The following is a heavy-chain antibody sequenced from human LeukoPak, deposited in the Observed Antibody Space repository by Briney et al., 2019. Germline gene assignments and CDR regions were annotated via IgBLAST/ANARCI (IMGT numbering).Heavy chain of an antibody. CDR3: ARDRGIVAFDY. CDR2: IIPIFGTA. CDR1: GGTFSSYA. V-gene: IGHV1-69*13. D-gene: IGHD5-12*01. J-gene: IGHJ4*02. Sequence: SVKVSFKASGGTFSSYAISWVRQAPGQGLDWMGGIIPIFGTANYAQKFQGRVTITADESTSTAYMELSSLRSEDTAVYYCARDRGIVAFDYWGQGTLVTVSS.